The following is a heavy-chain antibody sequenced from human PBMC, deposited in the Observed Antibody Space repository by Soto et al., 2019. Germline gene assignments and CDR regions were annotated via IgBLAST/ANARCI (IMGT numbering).Heavy chain of an antibody. V-gene: IGHV5-51*01. CDR2: AQPGHSDT. D-gene: IGHD6-13*01. CDR3: ARHGYSSSWYPDH. CDR1: GYRFSSFW. Sequence: GESLNISSQASGYRFSSFWIGWVRPMPGKGLELMGIAQPGHSDTRYSPSFQGHVTIPADESPNTAYLQWSSLRASDTAIYFCARHGYSSSWYPDHWGQGTHVTVSS. J-gene: IGHJ5*02.